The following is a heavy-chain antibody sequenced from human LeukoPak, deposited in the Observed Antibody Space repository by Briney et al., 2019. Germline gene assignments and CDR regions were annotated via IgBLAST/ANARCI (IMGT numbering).Heavy chain of an antibody. CDR2: IKQDGSAK. D-gene: IGHD1-26*01. CDR1: GFTFSNNW. J-gene: IGHJ3*02. V-gene: IGHV3-7*01. CDR3: AREGAEEDAFDI. Sequence: GGSLRLSCAASGFTFSNNWMSWVRQAPGKGLEWVGNIKQDGSAKYYVDSVKGRFTISRDNAKNSLYLQMNSLRAEDTAVYYCAREGAEEDAFDIWGQGTMVTVSS.